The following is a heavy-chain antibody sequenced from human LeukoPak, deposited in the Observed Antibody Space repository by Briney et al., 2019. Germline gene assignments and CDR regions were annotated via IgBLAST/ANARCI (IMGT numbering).Heavy chain of an antibody. CDR2: IYYSGST. Sequence: KPSETLSLTCTVSGGSISSSNYYGGWIRQPPGKGLEWIASIYYSGSTYYNPSLKSRVTISVDTSKNQFSLKLSSVTAADTAVYYCARRSSSGWTFDYWGQGTLVTVSS. V-gene: IGHV4-39*01. D-gene: IGHD6-19*01. CDR1: GGSISSSNYY. CDR3: ARRSSSGWTFDY. J-gene: IGHJ4*02.